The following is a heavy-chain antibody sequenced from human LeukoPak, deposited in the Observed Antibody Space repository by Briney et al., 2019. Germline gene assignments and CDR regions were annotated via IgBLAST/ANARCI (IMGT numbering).Heavy chain of an antibody. CDR3: AITIFGVVQAIPYY. CDR1: GFTFSSYS. CDR2: ISSSSSYI. Sequence: GGSLRLSCAASGFTFSSYSMNWVRQAPGKGLEWVSSISSSSSYIYYADSLKGRFTISRDNAKNSLYLQMNSLRAEDTAVYYCAITIFGVVQAIPYYWGQGTLVTVSS. V-gene: IGHV3-21*01. J-gene: IGHJ4*02. D-gene: IGHD3-3*01.